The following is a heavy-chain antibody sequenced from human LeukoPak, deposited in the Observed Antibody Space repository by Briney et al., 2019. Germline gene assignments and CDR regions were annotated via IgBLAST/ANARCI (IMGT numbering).Heavy chain of an antibody. V-gene: IGHV1-18*01. Sequence: ASVKVSCKASGYTFTNYGFSWVRQAPGQGLEWMGCFNAYNGNTNYAQKLQGRVTMTTDTSTNTAYMELRSLRSDDTAVYYCARRYCSGGSCYSGGYYGMDVWGQGTTVTVSS. J-gene: IGHJ6*02. CDR3: ARRYCSGGSCYSGGYYGMDV. D-gene: IGHD2-15*01. CDR1: GYTFTNYG. CDR2: FNAYNGNT.